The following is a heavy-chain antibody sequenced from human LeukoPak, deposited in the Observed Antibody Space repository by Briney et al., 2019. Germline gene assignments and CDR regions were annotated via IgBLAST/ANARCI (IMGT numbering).Heavy chain of an antibody. D-gene: IGHD5-12*01. Sequence: SVKVSCKASGGTFSSYAISWVRQAPGQGLEWMGGIIPIFGTANYAQKFQGRVTITADESTSTAYMELSSLRSEDTAVYYCAREKDGGYVGYYYYGMDVWGQGTTVTVSS. J-gene: IGHJ6*02. CDR1: GGTFSSYA. V-gene: IGHV1-69*13. CDR2: IIPIFGTA. CDR3: AREKDGGYVGYYYYGMDV.